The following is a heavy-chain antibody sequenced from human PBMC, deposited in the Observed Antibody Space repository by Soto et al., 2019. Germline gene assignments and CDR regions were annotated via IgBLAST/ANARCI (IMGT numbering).Heavy chain of an antibody. CDR2: ISSSGSTI. V-gene: IGHV3-11*01. J-gene: IGHJ6*03. Sequence: GGSLRLSCAASGFTFSDYYMSWIRQAPGKGLEWVSYISSSGSTIYYADSVKGRFTISRDNAKNSLYLQMNSLRAEDMAVYYCAREASSSWPYYMDVWGKGTTVTVSS. CDR3: AREASSSWPYYMDV. D-gene: IGHD6-13*01. CDR1: GFTFSDYY.